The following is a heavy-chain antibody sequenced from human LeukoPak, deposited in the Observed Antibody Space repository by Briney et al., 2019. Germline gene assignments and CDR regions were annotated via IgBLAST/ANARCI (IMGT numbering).Heavy chain of an antibody. CDR3: ARSRSGYIGVPYYFDY. D-gene: IGHD1-26*01. Sequence: ASVKVSCKTSGYTFTDYYMHWVRQAPGQGLEWMGWINPNSGGTNYAQKFQGRVTMTRDTSISTAYMDLSRLRSDDTAVYYCARSRSGYIGVPYYFDYWGQGTLVTVSS. CDR2: INPNSGGT. J-gene: IGHJ4*02. CDR1: GYTFTDYY. V-gene: IGHV1-2*02.